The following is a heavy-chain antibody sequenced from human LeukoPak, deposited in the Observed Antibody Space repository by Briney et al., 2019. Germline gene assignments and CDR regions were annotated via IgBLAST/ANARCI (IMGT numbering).Heavy chain of an antibody. CDR2: IYYSGST. V-gene: IGHV4-30-4*08. CDR1: GGSISSGDYY. J-gene: IGHJ4*02. CDR3: ARDAGRGYYYDSSGYYSHD. Sequence: PSETLSLTCTVSGGSISSGDYYWSWIRQPPGKGLEWIGYIYYSGSTYYNPSLKSRVTISVDTSKNQFSLKLSSVTAADTAVYYCARDAGRGYYYDSSGYYSHDWGQGTLVTVSS. D-gene: IGHD3-22*01.